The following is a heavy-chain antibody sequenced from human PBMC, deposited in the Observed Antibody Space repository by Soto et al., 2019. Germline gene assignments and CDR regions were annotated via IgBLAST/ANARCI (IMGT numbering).Heavy chain of an antibody. Sequence: EVQLVESGGGLVKPGGSLRLSCTASGFTFSKAYMNWVRQAPGKGLEWVGQIDSKIDADKTDFAAPVKGRFTLSRDDSKNTVYLQMNGLEIEDTAMXXXVTRFTAVATARFDYWGQGTLVTVSS. J-gene: IGHJ4*02. V-gene: IGHV3-15*04. D-gene: IGHD2-21*02. CDR2: IDSKIDADKT. CDR1: GFTFSKAY. CDR3: VTRFTAVATARFDY.